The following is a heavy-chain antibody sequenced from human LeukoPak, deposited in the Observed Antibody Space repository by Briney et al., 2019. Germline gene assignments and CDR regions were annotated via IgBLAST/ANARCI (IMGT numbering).Heavy chain of an antibody. J-gene: IGHJ4*02. D-gene: IGHD3-9*01. CDR1: GFTFSTYDFSTYS. CDR2: ISSSSRTI. Sequence: PGGSLRLSCAASGFTFSTYDFSTYSMNWVRQAPGKGLEWVSYISSSSRTIYYVDSVKGRFTISRDNAKNSLYLQMNSLRAEDTAVYYCARGPMYYDILTGYLIDYWGQGTLVTVSS. CDR3: ARGPMYYDILTGYLIDY. V-gene: IGHV3-48*01.